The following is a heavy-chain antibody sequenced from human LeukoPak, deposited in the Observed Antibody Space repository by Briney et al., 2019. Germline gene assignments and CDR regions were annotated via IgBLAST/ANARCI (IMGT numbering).Heavy chain of an antibody. CDR2: ITAGNGNT. V-gene: IGHV1-18*01. D-gene: IGHD5-18*01. Sequence: GASVKVSCKASGYNFNSYGIGWVRQAPRQGLEWMGWITAGNGNTNYAQKVQGRVTMTTDTSTGTAYMELRSLRSDDTAVYFCARDLARGYSYGYNAFDIWGQGTMVTVSS. J-gene: IGHJ3*02. CDR1: GYNFNSYG. CDR3: ARDLARGYSYGYNAFDI.